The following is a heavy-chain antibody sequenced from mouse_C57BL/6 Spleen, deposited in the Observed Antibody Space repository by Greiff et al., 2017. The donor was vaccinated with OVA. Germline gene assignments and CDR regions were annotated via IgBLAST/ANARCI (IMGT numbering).Heavy chain of an antibody. CDR1: GYAFSSYW. CDR2: IYPGDGDT. CDR3: ARVYYDYAYAMDY. J-gene: IGHJ4*01. V-gene: IGHV1-80*01. Sequence: VKLMESGAELVKPGASVKISCKASGYAFSSYWMNWVKQRPGKGLEWIGQIYPGDGDTNYNGKFKGKATLTADKSSSTAYMQLSSLTSEDSAVYFCARVYYDYAYAMDYWGQGTSVTVSS. D-gene: IGHD2-4*01.